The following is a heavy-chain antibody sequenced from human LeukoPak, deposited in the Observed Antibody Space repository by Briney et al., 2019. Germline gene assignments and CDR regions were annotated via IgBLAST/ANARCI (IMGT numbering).Heavy chain of an antibody. Sequence: GGSLRLSCAASGLTFSSYWMRGVRQTPGKGLEGVANIKRDGSEKYYVDSVKGRFTISRDNAKNSLYLQLNSLRAEDTAVYYCARADGCSGGSCFFHYYYYMDVWGKGTTVTVSS. V-gene: IGHV3-7*01. D-gene: IGHD2-15*01. J-gene: IGHJ6*03. CDR1: GLTFSSYW. CDR3: ARADGCSGGSCFFHYYYYMDV. CDR2: IKRDGSEK.